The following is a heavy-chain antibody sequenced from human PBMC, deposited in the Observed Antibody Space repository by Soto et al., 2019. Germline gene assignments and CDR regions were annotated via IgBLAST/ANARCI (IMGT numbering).Heavy chain of an antibody. CDR3: VKELVRGPYGYYFAY. Sequence: EVQLVESGGGLVQPGRSLRLSCAASGFTFGDYAIHWVRQAPGKGLEWVSGISWNSGRIGFADSVKGRFTISRDNAKNSLYLQMNSLKPQDTALYHCVKELVRGPYGYYFAYWGQGTLVTVSS. J-gene: IGHJ4*02. CDR2: ISWNSGRI. CDR1: GFTFGDYA. V-gene: IGHV3-9*01. D-gene: IGHD3-10*01.